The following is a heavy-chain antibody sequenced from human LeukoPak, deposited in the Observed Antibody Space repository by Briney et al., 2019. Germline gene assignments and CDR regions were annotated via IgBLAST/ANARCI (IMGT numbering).Heavy chain of an antibody. CDR3: ARPREVYAGPFDY. V-gene: IGHV1-69*06. CDR2: IIPIFGTA. Sequence: SVKVSCKASGFTFTAYHMHWVRQAPGQGLEWMGGIIPIFGTANYAQKFQGRVTITADKSTSTAYMELSSLRSEDTAVYYCARPREVYAGPFDYWGQGTLVTASS. D-gene: IGHD2-8*01. CDR1: GFTFTAYH. J-gene: IGHJ4*02.